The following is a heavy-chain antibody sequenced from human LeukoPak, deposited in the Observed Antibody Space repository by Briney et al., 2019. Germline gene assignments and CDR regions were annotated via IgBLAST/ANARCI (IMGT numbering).Heavy chain of an antibody. CDR2: ISGSGGST. CDR3: AKDKVGATRAFDI. V-gene: IGHV3-23*01. J-gene: IGHJ3*02. Sequence: GGSLRLSCAASGFTFSSYAMSWVRQAPGKGLXWVSAISGSGGSTYYADSVKGRFTISRDNSKNTLYLQMNSLRAEDTAVYYCAKDKVGATRAFDIWGQGTMVTVSS. CDR1: GFTFSSYA. D-gene: IGHD1-26*01.